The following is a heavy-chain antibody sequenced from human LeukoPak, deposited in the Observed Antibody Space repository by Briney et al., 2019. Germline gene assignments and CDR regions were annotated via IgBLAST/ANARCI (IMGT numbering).Heavy chain of an antibody. CDR3: AKDKSYYYYYGMDV. V-gene: IGHV3-23*02. CDR2: ISGNGAGT. J-gene: IGHJ6*02. Sequence: GGSLRLSCTPSGFTFSSHAMSWVRQAPGKGLEWVSGISGNGAGTYYGDSVKGRFTISRDNSKNTLYLQMNSLRAEDTAVYYCAKDKSYYYYYGMDVWGQGTTVTVSS. CDR1: GFTFSSHA.